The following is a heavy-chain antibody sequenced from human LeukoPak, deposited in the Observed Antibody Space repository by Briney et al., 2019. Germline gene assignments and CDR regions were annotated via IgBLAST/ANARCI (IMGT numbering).Heavy chain of an antibody. Sequence: PSEPLSLTCTVSGGSISSYYWSWIRQPAGKGLEWIGGIYTSGSTNYNPSLKRRVTMSVDTSKNQFSLQLSFVTAADTAVYYCARDPGYSSSWRFDYWGQGTLLTVS. J-gene: IGHJ4*02. D-gene: IGHD6-13*01. CDR3: ARDPGYSSSWRFDY. CDR1: GGSISSYY. V-gene: IGHV4-4*07. CDR2: IYTSGST.